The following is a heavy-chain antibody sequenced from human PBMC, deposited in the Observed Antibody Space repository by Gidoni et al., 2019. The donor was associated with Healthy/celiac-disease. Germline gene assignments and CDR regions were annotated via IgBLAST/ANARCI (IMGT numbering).Heavy chain of an antibody. CDR3: ARGVGLRLGEFGYYFDY. CDR1: GGSISRGGYY. Sequence: QVQLQESGPGLVKPSQTLSLTCTVSGGSISRGGYYWSWIRQHPGKGLDWIGYIYYSGSPYYNPSLMSRVTISVDTSKTQFSRKLSAVTAADTAVYYCARGVGLRLGEFGYYFDYWGQGTLVTVSS. D-gene: IGHD3-16*01. CDR2: IYYSGSP. V-gene: IGHV4-31*03. J-gene: IGHJ4*02.